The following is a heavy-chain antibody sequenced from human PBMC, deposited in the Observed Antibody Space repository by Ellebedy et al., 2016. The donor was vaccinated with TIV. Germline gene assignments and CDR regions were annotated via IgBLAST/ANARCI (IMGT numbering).Heavy chain of an antibody. J-gene: IGHJ3*02. V-gene: IGHV3-15*01. D-gene: IGHD2-21*01. CDR3: TTGEVMEVAFDI. CDR2: IKSKTDGGTT. Sequence: GESLKISXAASGFTFSNAWMSWVRQAPGKGLEWVGRIKSKTDGGTTDYAAPVKGRFTISRDDSKNTLYLQMNSLKTEDTAVYYCTTGEVMEVAFDIWGQGTMVTVSS. CDR1: GFTFSNAW.